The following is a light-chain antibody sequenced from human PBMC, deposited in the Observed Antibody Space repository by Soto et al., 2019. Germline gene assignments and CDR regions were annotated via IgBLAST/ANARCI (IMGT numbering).Light chain of an antibody. CDR1: DIGDKR. V-gene: IGLV3-21*02. J-gene: IGLJ2*01. Sequence: SYELTQPPSVSVAPGQTAWVTCGGDDIGDKRVHWYQQRPGQAPVLVVYNDRDRPSGIPERFSGSNSGNTATLTISRVEGGDEADYYCQVWDSSSLHVVFGGGTKLTVL. CDR3: QVWDSSSLHVV. CDR2: NDR.